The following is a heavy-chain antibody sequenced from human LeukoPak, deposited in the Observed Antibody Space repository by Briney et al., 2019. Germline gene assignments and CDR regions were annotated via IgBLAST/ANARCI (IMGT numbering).Heavy chain of an antibody. V-gene: IGHV4-38-2*01. Sequence: SETLSLTCAVSGYSISSGYYWGWIPQPPGKGLEWIGSIYHSGSTYYNPSLKSRVTISVDTSKNQFSLKLSSVTAADTAVYYCAGRYCSSTSCYRRLDDAFDIWGQGTVVTVSS. CDR3: AGRYCSSTSCYRRLDDAFDI. CDR1: GYSISSGYY. CDR2: IYHSGST. J-gene: IGHJ3*02. D-gene: IGHD2-2*02.